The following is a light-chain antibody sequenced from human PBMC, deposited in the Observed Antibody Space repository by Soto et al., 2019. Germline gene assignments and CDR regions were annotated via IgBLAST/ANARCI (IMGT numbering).Light chain of an antibody. CDR2: DVS. V-gene: IGLV2-14*01. Sequence: QSALTQPASVSGYPGQSITISCTGTSSDVGAYNSVAWYQHNPGKAPKLMIYDVSNRPSGVSSRFSGSKSANTASLSISGLQADDEADYYCSSYTSSSTLVFGTGTKVTVL. CDR1: SSDVGAYNS. J-gene: IGLJ1*01. CDR3: SSYTSSSTLV.